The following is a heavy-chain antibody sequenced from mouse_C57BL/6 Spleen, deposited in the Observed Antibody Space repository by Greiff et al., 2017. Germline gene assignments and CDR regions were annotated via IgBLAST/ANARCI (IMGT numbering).Heavy chain of an antibody. V-gene: IGHV1-18*01. CDR2: INPNNGGT. CDR1: GYTFTDYN. CDR3: ARESTTVVAPHLYFEV. Sequence: EVQLQQSGPELVKPGASVKIPCKASGYTFTDYNMDWVKQSHGKSLEWIGDINPNNGGTIYNQKFKGKATLTVDKSSSTAYMELRSLTSEDTAVYYCARESTTVVAPHLYFEVWGTGTTVTGSS. D-gene: IGHD1-1*01. J-gene: IGHJ1*03.